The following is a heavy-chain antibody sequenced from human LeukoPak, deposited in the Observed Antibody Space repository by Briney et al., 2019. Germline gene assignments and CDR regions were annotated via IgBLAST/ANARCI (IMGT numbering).Heavy chain of an antibody. CDR3: ARLPLDYGDYGGFEY. D-gene: IGHD4-23*01. Sequence: PSETLSPTCTVSGGSINSYYWSWIRQSPGKGLEWIGNIYYTGSTNYNPSLKSRVTISVDTSKNQFSLKLTSVTAADTAIYYCARLPLDYGDYGGFEYWGQGILVTVS. V-gene: IGHV4-59*08. J-gene: IGHJ4*02. CDR1: GGSINSYY. CDR2: IYYTGST.